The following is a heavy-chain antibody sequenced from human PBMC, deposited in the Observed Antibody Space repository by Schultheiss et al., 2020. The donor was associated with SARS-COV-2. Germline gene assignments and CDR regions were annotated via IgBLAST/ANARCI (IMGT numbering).Heavy chain of an antibody. CDR2: INSDGSST. Sequence: GGSLRLSCAASGFTFDDYGMSWVRQAPGKGLEWVSRINSDGSSTSYADSVKGRFTISRDNSKNTLHLQVTSLRAEDTAVYYCARDRRIGGYYYYYGMDVWGQGTTVTVSS. J-gene: IGHJ6*02. V-gene: IGHV3-74*01. D-gene: IGHD6-6*01. CDR1: GFTFDDYG. CDR3: ARDRRIGGYYYYYGMDV.